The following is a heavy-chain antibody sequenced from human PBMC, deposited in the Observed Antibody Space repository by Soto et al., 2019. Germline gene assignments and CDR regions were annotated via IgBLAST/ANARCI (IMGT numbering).Heavy chain of an antibody. J-gene: IGHJ4*02. V-gene: IGHV3-30-3*01. Sequence: QVQLVESGGGVVQPGRSLRLSCAASGFTFSSYAMHWVRQAPGKGLEWVAVISYDGSNKYYADSVKGRFTISRDISKNTLYLQMNSLRAEDTAVYYCARAGGLLLDYWGQGTGVTVSS. D-gene: IGHD2-15*01. CDR2: ISYDGSNK. CDR3: ARAGGLLLDY. CDR1: GFTFSSYA.